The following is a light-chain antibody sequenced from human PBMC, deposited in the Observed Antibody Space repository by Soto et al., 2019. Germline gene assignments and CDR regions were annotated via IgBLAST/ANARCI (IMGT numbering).Light chain of an antibody. CDR1: SSDVGGYNY. J-gene: IGLJ1*01. Sequence: QSALTQPASVSGSPGQSITISCTGTSSDVGGYNYVSWYHHHSGKAPKFMIYEVSHRPSGVSSRFSASKSGNTASLTIAGLQADDEADYYCGSYTSSSTLVFGTRTKVTDL. CDR3: GSYTSSSTLV. CDR2: EVS. V-gene: IGLV2-14*01.